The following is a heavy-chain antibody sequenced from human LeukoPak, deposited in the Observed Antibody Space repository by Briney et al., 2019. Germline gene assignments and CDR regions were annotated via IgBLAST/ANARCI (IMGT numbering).Heavy chain of an antibody. CDR1: GGTFSSYA. V-gene: IGHV1-69*13. J-gene: IGHJ6*02. CDR3: ASNSDIVVVPAAEGMDV. Sequence: ASVKVSCKASGGTFSSYAISWVRQAPGQGLEWMGGIIPIFGTANYAQKFQGRVTIIADESTSTAYMELSSLRSEDTAVYYCASNSDIVVVPAAEGMDVWGQGTTVTVSS. CDR2: IIPIFGTA. D-gene: IGHD2-2*01.